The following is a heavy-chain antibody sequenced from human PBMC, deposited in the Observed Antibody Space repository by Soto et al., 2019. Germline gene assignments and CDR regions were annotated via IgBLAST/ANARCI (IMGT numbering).Heavy chain of an antibody. CDR1: GGSISSYY. Sequence: SETLSLTCTVSGGSISSYYWSWIRQPPGKGLEWIGYIYYSGSTNYNPSLKSRVTISVDTSKNQFSLKLSSVTAADTAVYYCARDTPPLYGSGRPVFFDWGQGTLVTVSS. D-gene: IGHD3-10*01. J-gene: IGHJ4*02. V-gene: IGHV4-59*01. CDR3: ARDTPPLYGSGRPVFFD. CDR2: IYYSGST.